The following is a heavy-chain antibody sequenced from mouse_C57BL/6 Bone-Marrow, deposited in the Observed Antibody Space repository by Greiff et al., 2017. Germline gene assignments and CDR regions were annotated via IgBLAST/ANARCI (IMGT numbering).Heavy chain of an antibody. D-gene: IGHD1-1*01. Sequence: ESGPGLVKPSQSLSLTCSVTGYSITSGYYWNWIRQFPGNKLEWMGYISYDGSNNYNPSLKNRISITRDTSKNQFFLKLNSVTTEDTATYYCAREATTVVRDWGQGTSVTVSS. CDR3: AREATTVVRD. CDR2: ISYDGSN. J-gene: IGHJ4*01. CDR1: GYSITSGYY. V-gene: IGHV3-6*01.